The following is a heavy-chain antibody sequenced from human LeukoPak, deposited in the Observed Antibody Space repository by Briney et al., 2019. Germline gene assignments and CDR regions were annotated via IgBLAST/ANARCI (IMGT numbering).Heavy chain of an antibody. Sequence: SETLSLTCTVSGYSISSGHYWGWIRQPPGKGLEWIGSMYHSGSTYYNPPLKSRVTISEDTSKNQFSLKLSSVTAADTAVYYCARSITTIRYVNQPFDYWGQGTLVTVSS. D-gene: IGHD3-9*01. CDR1: GYSISSGHY. J-gene: IGHJ4*02. CDR3: ARSITTIRYVNQPFDY. CDR2: MYHSGST. V-gene: IGHV4-38-2*02.